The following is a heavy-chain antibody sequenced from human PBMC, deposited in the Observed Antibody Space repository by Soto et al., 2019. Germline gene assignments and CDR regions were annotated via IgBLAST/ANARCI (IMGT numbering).Heavy chain of an antibody. CDR2: VIPSLGTP. D-gene: IGHD3-9*01. CDR1: GGTFSSYS. J-gene: IGHJ4*02. Sequence: SVKVSCKASGGTFSSYSFSWVRQAPGQGLEWMGRVIPSLGTPNHAQKFQGRVTITADKSTSTAYMELSSLRSDDTAVYYCARGPPWHDTQSGRFDYWGQGTLVTVSS. V-gene: IGHV1-69*08. CDR3: ARGPPWHDTQSGRFDY.